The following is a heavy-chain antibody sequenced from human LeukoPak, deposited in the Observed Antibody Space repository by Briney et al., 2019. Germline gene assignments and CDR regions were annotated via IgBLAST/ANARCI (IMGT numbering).Heavy chain of an antibody. D-gene: IGHD5-18*01. Sequence: GESLKISCKGSGYSFTSYWIGWVRQMPGKGLEWMGSIYPGDSDTRYSLSFQGQVTISADKSISTAYLQWSSLQASDTAMYYCARWAANQGQLWFDYWGQGTLVTVSS. V-gene: IGHV5-51*01. CDR2: IYPGDSDT. J-gene: IGHJ4*02. CDR3: ARWAANQGQLWFDY. CDR1: GYSFTSYW.